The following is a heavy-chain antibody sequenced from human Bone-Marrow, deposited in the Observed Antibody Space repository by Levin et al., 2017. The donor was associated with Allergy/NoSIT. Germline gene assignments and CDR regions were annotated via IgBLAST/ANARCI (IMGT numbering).Heavy chain of an antibody. D-gene: IGHD5-12*01. J-gene: IGHJ4*02. CDR1: GFTFGDYA. V-gene: IGHV3-49*04. CDR3: TRGAAGYSDYDIY. Sequence: GESLKISCIGSGFTFGDYALSWVRQAPGKGLEWVGFIRSKAYGGTTEYAASAKGRFTISRDDSQSIAYLQMNSLKIEDTALYYCTRGAAGYSDYDIYWGQGTQVTVSS. CDR2: IRSKAYGGTT.